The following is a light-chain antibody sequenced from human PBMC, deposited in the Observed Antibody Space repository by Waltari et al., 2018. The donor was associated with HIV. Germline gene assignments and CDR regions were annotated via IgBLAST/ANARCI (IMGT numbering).Light chain of an antibody. CDR3: QQYYTTPLT. J-gene: IGKJ4*01. Sequence: DIVMTQSPDSLAVSLGERTTINCKSSQSILYNSNNKNYLSWYQQKPGQPPKLLIYWASIRESGIPDRFSGSGSGTDFTLTISRLQAEDVAVYYCQQYYTTPLTFGGGTKV. CDR1: QSILYNSNNKNY. CDR2: WAS. V-gene: IGKV4-1*01.